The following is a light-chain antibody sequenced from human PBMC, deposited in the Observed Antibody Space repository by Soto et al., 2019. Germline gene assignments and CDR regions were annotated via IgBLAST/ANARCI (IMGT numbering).Light chain of an antibody. CDR3: QHYDHLPPFT. Sequence: DIQMTQSPSSLSASVGDRVTITCQASQDIRKYLSWYQQKPGRAPKLLIYGASNLETGVPSRFSGXXYGXXFTFTISSLQPEDIATYYCQHYDHLPPFTFGPGTKVAIK. V-gene: IGKV1-33*01. CDR1: QDIRKY. CDR2: GAS. J-gene: IGKJ3*01.